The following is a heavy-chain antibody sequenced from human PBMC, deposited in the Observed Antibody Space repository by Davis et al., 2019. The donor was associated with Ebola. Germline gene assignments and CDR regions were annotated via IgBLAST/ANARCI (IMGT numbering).Heavy chain of an antibody. J-gene: IGHJ6*02. CDR2: IRSKAYGGTT. Sequence: PGGSLRLSCTASGFTFGDYAMSWVRQAPGKGLEWVGFIRSKAYGGTTEYAASVKGRFTISRDDSKSIAYLQMNSLKTEDTAVYYCTTGGYYYYYGMDVWGQGTTVTVSS. CDR1: GFTFGDYA. D-gene: IGHD1-14*01. CDR3: TTGGYYYYYGMDV. V-gene: IGHV3-49*04.